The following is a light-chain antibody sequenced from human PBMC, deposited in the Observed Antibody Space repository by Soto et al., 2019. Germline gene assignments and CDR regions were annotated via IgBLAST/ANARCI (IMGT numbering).Light chain of an antibody. CDR3: QQYNNSSPLT. V-gene: IGKV3-15*01. J-gene: IGKJ4*01. CDR1: QSVSSN. Sequence: EIVMTQSPATLSVSPGDRATLTCRASQSVSSNLAWYQQKPGQAPRLLIYGASTRATGIPARFSGSGSGTEFTLTISSLQSADFAVYYCQQYNNSSPLTFGGGTKVEIK. CDR2: GAS.